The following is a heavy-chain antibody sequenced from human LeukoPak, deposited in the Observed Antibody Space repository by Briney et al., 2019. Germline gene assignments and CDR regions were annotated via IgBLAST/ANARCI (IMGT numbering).Heavy chain of an antibody. D-gene: IGHD1-26*01. CDR3: ASYVGATGFGY. J-gene: IGHJ4*02. Sequence: ASVKVSCKASGGTFSSYAISWVRQAPGQGLEWMGGIIPIFGTANYAQKFQGRVTITADESTSTAYMELSSLRSEDTAVYYCASYVGATGFGYWGQGTLVTVSS. CDR2: IIPIFGTA. V-gene: IGHV1-69*13. CDR1: GGTFSSYA.